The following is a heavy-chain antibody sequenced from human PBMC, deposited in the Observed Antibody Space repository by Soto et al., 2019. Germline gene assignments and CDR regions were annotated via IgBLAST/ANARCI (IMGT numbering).Heavy chain of an antibody. Sequence: SVKVSCKASGGTFSSYAISWVRQAPGQGLEWMGGIIPIFGTANYAQKFQGRVTITADESTSTAYMELSSLRSEDTAVYYCARGMTGATILYYYYGMDVWGQGTTVTVSS. V-gene: IGHV1-69*13. CDR2: IIPIFGTA. CDR1: GGTFSSYA. J-gene: IGHJ6*02. D-gene: IGHD1-7*01. CDR3: ARGMTGATILYYYYGMDV.